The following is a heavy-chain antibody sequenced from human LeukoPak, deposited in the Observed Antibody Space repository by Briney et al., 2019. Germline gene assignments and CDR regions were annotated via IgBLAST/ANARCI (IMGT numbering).Heavy chain of an antibody. CDR3: ARDRFYSSGWLRDWYFDL. CDR1: GFTFSDYY. Sequence: GGSLRLSCAASGFTFSDYYMSWIRQAPGKGLEWVSYISSSGSTIYYADSVKGRFTISRDNAKNSLYLQMNSLRAEDTAVYYCARDRFYSSGWLRDWYFDLWGRGTLVTVSS. D-gene: IGHD6-19*01. J-gene: IGHJ2*01. V-gene: IGHV3-11*04. CDR2: ISSSGSTI.